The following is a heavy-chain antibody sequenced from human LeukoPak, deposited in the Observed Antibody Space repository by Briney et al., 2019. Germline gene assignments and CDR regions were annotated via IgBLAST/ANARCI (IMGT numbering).Heavy chain of an antibody. CDR2: IYSGGST. Sequence: GGSLRLSCAASGFTVSSNYMSWVRHAPGKGLEWVSLIYSGGSTYYADSVKGRFTISRDNSKNTLYLQMNSLRAEDTAVYYCARHYYDSSGYSPFDYWGQGTLVTVSS. D-gene: IGHD3-22*01. CDR3: ARHYYDSSGYSPFDY. J-gene: IGHJ4*02. V-gene: IGHV3-53*01. CDR1: GFTVSSNY.